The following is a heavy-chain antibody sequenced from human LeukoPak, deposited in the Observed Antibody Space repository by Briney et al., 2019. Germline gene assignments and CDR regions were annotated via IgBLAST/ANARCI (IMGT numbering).Heavy chain of an antibody. CDR2: IIPIFGTA. D-gene: IGHD3-3*01. V-gene: IGHV1-69*13. J-gene: IGHJ3*02. CDR3: AGATIFGVVIAGYAFDI. CDR1: GYTFTGYY. Sequence: SVKVSCKASGYTFTGYYMHWVRQAPGQGLEWMGGIIPIFGTANYAQKFQGRVTITADESTSAAYMELSSLRSEDTAVYYCAGATIFGVVIAGYAFDIWGQGTMVTVSS.